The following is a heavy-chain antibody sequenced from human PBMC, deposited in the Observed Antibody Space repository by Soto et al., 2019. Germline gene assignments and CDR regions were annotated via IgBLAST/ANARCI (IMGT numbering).Heavy chain of an antibody. V-gene: IGHV4-59*01. Sequence: QVQLQESGPGLVKPSETLSLNCTVSGGSISSFYWSWIRQSPGKGLEWIGYMYYTGSTVYNPSLKSRVTISLDSSKTQFSLKLSSVTAADTAVYYCARAMYGSGSYLHTFDYWGQGTLVTVSS. CDR2: MYYTGST. CDR3: ARAMYGSGSYLHTFDY. D-gene: IGHD3-10*01. CDR1: GGSISSFY. J-gene: IGHJ4*02.